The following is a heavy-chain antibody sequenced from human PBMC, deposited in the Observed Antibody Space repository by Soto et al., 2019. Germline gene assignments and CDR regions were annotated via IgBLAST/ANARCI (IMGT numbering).Heavy chain of an antibody. CDR1: GYSFTSYW. J-gene: IGHJ4*02. Sequence: GESLKISCKGSGYSFTSYWIGWVRQMPGKGLEWMGIIYPGDSDTRYSPSFQGQVTISADKSISTAYLQWSSLKASDTAMYYCARQLGSYVHGVAAAVYYFDYWGQGTLVTVSS. CDR3: ARQLGSYVHGVAAAVYYFDY. CDR2: IYPGDSDT. D-gene: IGHD6-13*01. V-gene: IGHV5-51*01.